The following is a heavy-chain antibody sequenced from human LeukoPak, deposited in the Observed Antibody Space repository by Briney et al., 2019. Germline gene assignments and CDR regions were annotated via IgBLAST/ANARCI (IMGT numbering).Heavy chain of an antibody. V-gene: IGHV1-69*04. J-gene: IGHJ4*02. CDR1: GGTFSSYA. D-gene: IGHD3-22*01. CDR3: ARNWFYYDSRGYPQH. CDR2: IIPIFGIA. Sequence: ASVKVSCKASGGTFSSYAISWVRQAPGQGLEWMGRIIPIFGIANYAQKFQGRVTITADKSTSTAYMELSSLRSEDTAVYYCARNWFYYDSRGYPQHGGQEPLVPV.